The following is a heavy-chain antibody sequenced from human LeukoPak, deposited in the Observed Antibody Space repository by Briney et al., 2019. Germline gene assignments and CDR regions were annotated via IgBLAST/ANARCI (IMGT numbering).Heavy chain of an antibody. Sequence: PSEPLSLTCAVYSGSLSGYYWSWIRQPPGKGLEWIGEINHSGSTNYNPSLKSRVTISVDTSKKQFSLKLRSVTAADTAVYYCASIRYPGNYFDYWGQGTLVTVSS. CDR2: INHSGST. CDR1: SGSLSGYY. J-gene: IGHJ4*02. D-gene: IGHD3-16*02. CDR3: ASIRYPGNYFDY. V-gene: IGHV4-34*01.